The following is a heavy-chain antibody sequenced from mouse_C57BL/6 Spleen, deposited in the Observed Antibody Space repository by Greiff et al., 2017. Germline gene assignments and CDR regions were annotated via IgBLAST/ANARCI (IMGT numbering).Heavy chain of an antibody. CDR1: GYTFTNYW. Sequence: VQLQQSGAELVRPGTSVKMSCKASGYTFTNYWIGWAKQRPGHGLEWIGDIYPGGGYTNSNEKLKGKATLTADKSSSTAYMQFSSLTSEDSAIYYCARGGDYYAMDYWGQGTSVTVSS. CDR3: ARGGDYYAMDY. J-gene: IGHJ4*01. CDR2: IYPGGGYT. V-gene: IGHV1-63*01.